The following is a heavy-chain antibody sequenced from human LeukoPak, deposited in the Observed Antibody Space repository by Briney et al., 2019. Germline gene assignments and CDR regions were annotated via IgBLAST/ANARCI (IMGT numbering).Heavy chain of an antibody. CDR2: IYYSGST. CDR1: GGSISSYY. D-gene: IGHD2-2*01. CDR3: ANLRTNSPVDY. J-gene: IGHJ4*02. Sequence: SETLSLTCTVSGGSISSYYWSWIRQPPGKGLEWIGYIYYSGSTNYNPSLKSRVTISVDTSKNQFSLKLSSVTAADTAVYYCANLRTNSPVDYWGQGTLVTVSS. V-gene: IGHV4-59*01.